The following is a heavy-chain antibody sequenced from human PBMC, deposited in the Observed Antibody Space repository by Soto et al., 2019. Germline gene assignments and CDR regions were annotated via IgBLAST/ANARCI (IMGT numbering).Heavy chain of an antibody. D-gene: IGHD3-10*01. CDR3: AKDMARRDGSNPLTFDY. CDR1: GFTFSSYG. Sequence: QVQLVESGGGVVQPGRSLRLSCAASGFTFSSYGMHWVRQAPGKGLEWVAVISYDGSNKYYADSVKGRFTISRDNSKNTLYLQMTSLRSEDTAVYYCAKDMARRDGSNPLTFDYWGQGTLVNVSS. V-gene: IGHV3-30*18. CDR2: ISYDGSNK. J-gene: IGHJ4*02.